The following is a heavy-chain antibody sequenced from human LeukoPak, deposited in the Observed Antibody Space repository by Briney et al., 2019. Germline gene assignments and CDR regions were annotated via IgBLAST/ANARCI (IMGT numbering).Heavy chain of an antibody. CDR3: ASYYESSGFLRNFDY. D-gene: IGHD3-22*01. CDR2: VSSSGSTI. J-gene: IGHJ4*02. Sequence: PGGSLRLSCAAAGFIFSSYEMNWVRQAPGKGLGWVSYVSSSGSTIYYADSVKGRFTKSRDNAQNSLYLQMNRLRAEDTVVYYCASYYESSGFLRNFDYWGQGTLVTVSS. V-gene: IGHV3-48*03. CDR1: GFIFSSYE.